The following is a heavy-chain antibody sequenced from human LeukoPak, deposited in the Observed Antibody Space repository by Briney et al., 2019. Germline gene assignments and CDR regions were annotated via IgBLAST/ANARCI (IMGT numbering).Heavy chain of an antibody. J-gene: IGHJ4*02. Sequence: PGGSLRLSCAASGFTFDDYAMHWVRQAPGKGLEWVSGISWNSGSIGYADSVKGRFTISRDNAKNSLYLQMNSLRAEDTALYYCAKDIASYSSGYNYWGQGTLVTVSS. D-gene: IGHD6-19*01. V-gene: IGHV3-9*01. CDR1: GFTFDDYA. CDR3: AKDIASYSSGYNY. CDR2: ISWNSGSI.